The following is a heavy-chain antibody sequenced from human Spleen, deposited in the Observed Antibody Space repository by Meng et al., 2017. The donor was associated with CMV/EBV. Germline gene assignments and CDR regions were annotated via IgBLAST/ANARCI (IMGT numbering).Heavy chain of an antibody. J-gene: IGHJ5*02. Sequence: GSITTSSYNWTWIRQGPGKGLEWIGYIAYDGNTYYNPSLTSRLTISMDTSKNQFSLKLTSVTAADVAVYYCARVIEYSIGGGGFDPWGQGTLVTVSS. D-gene: IGHD6-25*01. CDR2: IAYDGNT. CDR3: ARVIEYSIGGGGFDP. V-gene: IGHV4-31*02. CDR1: GSITTSSYN.